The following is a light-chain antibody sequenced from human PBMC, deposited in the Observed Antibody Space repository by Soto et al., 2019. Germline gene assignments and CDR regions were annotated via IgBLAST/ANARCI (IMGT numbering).Light chain of an antibody. CDR1: QSVSSY. CDR2: DAS. Sequence: EIVLTQSPATLSLSPGERATPSCRASQSVSSYLAWYQQKPGQAHRLLIYDASNRATGIPARFSGSGSGTEFTLTIRSLQSEDFEVYYCQQYNNWPITFGQGTRLEIK. CDR3: QQYNNWPIT. V-gene: IGKV3-11*01. J-gene: IGKJ5*01.